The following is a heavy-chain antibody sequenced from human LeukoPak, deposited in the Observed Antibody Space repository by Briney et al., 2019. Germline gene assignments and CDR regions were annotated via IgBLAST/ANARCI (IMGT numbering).Heavy chain of an antibody. CDR2: INPNSGGT. CDR1: GYTFTGYY. J-gene: IGHJ4*02. D-gene: IGHD3-10*01. CDR3: ARAVHPPITMVRGGDFDY. Sequence: ASVKVSCKASGYTFTGYYMHWVRQAPGQGLEWMGWINPNSGGTNYAQKFQGRVTMTRDTSISTAYMELSRLRSDDTAVYYCARAVHPPITMVRGGDFDYWGQGTLVTVSS. V-gene: IGHV1-2*02.